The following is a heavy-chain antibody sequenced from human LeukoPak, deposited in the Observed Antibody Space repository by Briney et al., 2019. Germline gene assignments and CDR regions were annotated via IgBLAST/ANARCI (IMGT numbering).Heavy chain of an antibody. CDR2: ISYDGSNK. D-gene: IGHD3-10*01. J-gene: IGHJ4*02. CDR1: GFTFSSYG. CDR3: AKDYYGSGSYLY. Sequence: GGSLRLSCAASGFTFSSYGMHWVRQAPGKGLEWVAVISYDGSNKYYADSVKGRFTISRDNSKNTLYLQMNSLRAEDTAVYYCAKDYYGSGSYLYWGQGTLVIVSS. V-gene: IGHV3-30*18.